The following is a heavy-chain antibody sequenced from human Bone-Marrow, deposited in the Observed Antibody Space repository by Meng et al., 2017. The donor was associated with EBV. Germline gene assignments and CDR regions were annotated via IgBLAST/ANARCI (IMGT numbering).Heavy chain of an antibody. V-gene: IGHV4-34*01. CDR3: ARPPTGRGSYLDY. CDR2: INHSGST. J-gene: IGHJ4*02. Sequence: QVQSQQWGAGLLKPSGTLPLTCAVYGGSFSGYYWSWIRQPPGKGLEWIGEINHSGSTNYNPSLKSRVTISVDTSKNQFSLKLSSVTAADTAVYYCARPPTGRGSYLDYWGQGTLVTVSS. CDR1: GGSFSGYY. D-gene: IGHD3-16*01.